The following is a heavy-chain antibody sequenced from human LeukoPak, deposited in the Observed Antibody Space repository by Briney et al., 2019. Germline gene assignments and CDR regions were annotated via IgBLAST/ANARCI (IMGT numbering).Heavy chain of an antibody. CDR1: AFTFSSYS. J-gene: IGHJ4*02. CDR3: ASGSSGWYLPDY. Sequence: PGGSLRLSCAASAFTFSSYSMNLVRQAPGKGLEWVSSISSSSSYIYYADSVKGRFTISRDNAKNSLYLQMNSLRAEDTAVYYCASGSSGWYLPDYWGQGTLVTVSS. CDR2: ISSSSSYI. V-gene: IGHV3-21*01. D-gene: IGHD6-19*01.